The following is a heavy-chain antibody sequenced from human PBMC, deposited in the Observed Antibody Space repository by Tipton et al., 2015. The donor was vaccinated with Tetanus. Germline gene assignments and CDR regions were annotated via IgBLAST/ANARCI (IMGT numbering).Heavy chain of an antibody. CDR2: IYYRGST. Sequence: TLSLTCTVSGGSISTYYWSWIRQPPGKGLEWIGYIYYRGSTNYYPPLKSRVTMSVDTSKNQFSLKLSSVTAADTAVYYCAKVPWEGVYANWFDPWGQGTLVTVSS. D-gene: IGHD2-8*01. J-gene: IGHJ5*02. CDR1: GGSISTYY. V-gene: IGHV4-59*12. CDR3: AKVPWEGVYANWFDP.